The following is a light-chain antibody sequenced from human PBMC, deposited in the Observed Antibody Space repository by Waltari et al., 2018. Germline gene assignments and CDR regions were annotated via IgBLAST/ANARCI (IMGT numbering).Light chain of an antibody. V-gene: IGLV1-44*01. J-gene: IGLJ3*02. Sequence: QSVLTQPPSASGTPGRRVTISCSGTISNIGINTVNWYQQFPGSAPKRLIFSTTQRPSGVPDRFSASKSGTSASLAINGLQAADEADYYCGAWDDGVKEWVFGGGTKLTVL. CDR1: ISNIGINT. CDR2: STT. CDR3: GAWDDGVKEWV.